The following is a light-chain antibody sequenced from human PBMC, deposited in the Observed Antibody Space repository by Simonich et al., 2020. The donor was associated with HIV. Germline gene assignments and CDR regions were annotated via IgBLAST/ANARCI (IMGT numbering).Light chain of an antibody. CDR2: DAS. Sequence: EIVMTQSPATLSVSPGESATLSCRASQSVSSNLAWYQQKPGQAPRLLIYDASNRATGIPARFRGSGSGTDFTLTISSLEPEDFAVYYCQQRSNWPPLTFGGGTKVEIK. J-gene: IGKJ4*01. CDR1: QSVSSN. V-gene: IGKV3-11*01. CDR3: QQRSNWPPLT.